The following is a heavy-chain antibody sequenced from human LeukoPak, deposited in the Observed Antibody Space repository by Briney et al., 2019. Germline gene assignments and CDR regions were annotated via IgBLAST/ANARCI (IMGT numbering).Heavy chain of an antibody. J-gene: IGHJ5*02. D-gene: IGHD2-15*01. CDR2: ITSSSHYI. CDR1: GFTFNIYS. V-gene: IGHV3-21*01. Sequence: PGGSLRLSCAASGFTFNIYSMNWVRQAPGKGLEWVSRITSSSHYIYYADSVKGRFTISRDNAKNSLYLDMSSLRADDTAVHYCARAENSGSGGLDPWGQGTLVTVSS. CDR3: ARAENSGSGGLDP.